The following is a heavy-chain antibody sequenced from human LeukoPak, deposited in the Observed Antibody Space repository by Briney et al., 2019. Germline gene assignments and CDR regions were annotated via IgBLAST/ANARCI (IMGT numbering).Heavy chain of an antibody. J-gene: IGHJ5*02. D-gene: IGHD3-10*01. V-gene: IGHV4-34*01. CDR1: GGSFSGYY. CDR2: INHSGST. CDR3: ARALTMVRGRNWFDP. Sequence: PSETLSLTCAVYGGSFSGYYWSWIRQPPGKGLEWIGEINHSGSTNYNPSLKSRVTISVDTSKNQFSLKLSSVTAADTAVYYCARALTMVRGRNWFDPWGQGTLVTVSS.